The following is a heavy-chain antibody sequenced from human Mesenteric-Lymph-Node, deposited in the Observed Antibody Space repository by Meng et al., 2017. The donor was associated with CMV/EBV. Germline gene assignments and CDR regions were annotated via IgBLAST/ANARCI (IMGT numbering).Heavy chain of an antibody. CDR3: ARGGVVVPAAIVIPFDY. CDR2: IYHSGST. V-gene: IGHV4-38-2*02. J-gene: IGHJ4*02. Sequence: SETLSLTCTVSGYSISSGYYWGWIRQPPGKGLEWIGTIYHSGSTYYNPSLKSRVTISVDTSKNQFSLKLSSVTAADTAVYYCARGGVVVPAAIVIPFDYWGQGTLVTVSS. D-gene: IGHD2-2*02. CDR1: GYSISSGYY.